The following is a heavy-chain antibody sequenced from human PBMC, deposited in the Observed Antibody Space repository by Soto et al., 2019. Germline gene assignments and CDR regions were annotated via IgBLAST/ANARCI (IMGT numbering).Heavy chain of an antibody. CDR3: ARAQGGYSGSYRFDY. Sequence: QVQLVQSGAEVKKPGASVKVSCKASGYTFTSYAMHWVRQAPGQRLEWMGWINAGNGNTKYSQKFQVRVTITRDTSAGTAYMELSSLRSEDTAVYYCARAQGGYSGSYRFDYWGQGTLVTVSS. CDR1: GYTFTSYA. J-gene: IGHJ4*02. V-gene: IGHV1-3*01. D-gene: IGHD1-26*01. CDR2: INAGNGNT.